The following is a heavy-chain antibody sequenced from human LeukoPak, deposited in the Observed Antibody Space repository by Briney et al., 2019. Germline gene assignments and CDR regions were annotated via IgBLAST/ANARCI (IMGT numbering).Heavy chain of an antibody. V-gene: IGHV1-24*01. J-gene: IGHJ4*02. CDR2: FDPEDGET. CDR3: ARVEGDSGYELIDY. Sequence: ASVKVSCKVSGDTLTKLMIHWVRQAPGKGLEWMGGFDPEDGETIYAQKFQGRVTLTEDTSADTAYMELSGLRSEDTAVYYCARVEGDSGYELIDYWGQGTLVTVSS. CDR1: GDTLTKLM. D-gene: IGHD5-12*01.